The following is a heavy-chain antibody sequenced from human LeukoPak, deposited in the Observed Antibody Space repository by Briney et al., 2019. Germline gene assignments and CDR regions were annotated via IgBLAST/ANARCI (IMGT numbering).Heavy chain of an antibody. V-gene: IGHV3-53*01. CDR2: IYTSGST. CDR1: GFTDSNNY. J-gene: IGHJ4*02. CDR3: ARAAGYSGYDSPDGNY. D-gene: IGHD5-12*01. Sequence: GGSLRLSCAASGFTDSNNYMSWVRQAPGKGLEWVSDIYTSGSTYYADSVRGRFTISRDSSKNTLYLQMNRLRAEDTAVYYCARAAGYSGYDSPDGNYWGQGTLVTVSS.